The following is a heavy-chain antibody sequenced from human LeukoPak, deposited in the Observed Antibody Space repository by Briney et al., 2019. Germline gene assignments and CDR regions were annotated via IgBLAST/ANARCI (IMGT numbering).Heavy chain of an antibody. CDR1: GFTFDDYG. CDR3: ARGEPAASAFDI. CDR2: INWNGGST. Sequence: GGSLRLSCAASGFTFDDYGLSWVRQAPGKGLEWVSGINWNGGSTGYADSVKGRFTISRDNAKNSLYLQMNSLRAEDTALYYCARGEPAASAFDIWGQGTMVTVSS. D-gene: IGHD2-2*01. J-gene: IGHJ3*02. V-gene: IGHV3-20*04.